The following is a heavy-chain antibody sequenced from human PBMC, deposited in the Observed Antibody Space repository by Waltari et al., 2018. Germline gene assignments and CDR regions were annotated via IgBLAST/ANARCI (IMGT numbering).Heavy chain of an antibody. CDR2: SSATGTRT. V-gene: IGHV3-23*01. CDR3: AKAKTTGDGRHFDD. J-gene: IGHJ4*02. Sequence: EVNLLESGGGLIQPGGSLRLSCAGSGFTFANPAINWVRQAPGNGLEWVSHSSATGTRTYYATSVQGRFTVSRDNSKNTLYLQMHNLGVEDTALYYCAKAKTTGDGRHFDDWGQGTLVTVSS. D-gene: IGHD1-1*01. CDR1: GFTFANPA.